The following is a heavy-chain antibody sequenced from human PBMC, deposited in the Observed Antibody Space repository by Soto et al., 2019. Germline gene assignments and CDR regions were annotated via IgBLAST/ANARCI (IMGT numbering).Heavy chain of an antibody. CDR1: GFTFSSYW. V-gene: IGHV3-74*01. D-gene: IGHD6-6*01. J-gene: IGHJ6*03. Sequence: GGSLRLSCAASGFTFSSYWMHWVRQAPGKGLVWVSRINSDGSSTSYADTVKGRFTISRDNAKNTLYLQMNRLRAEDTAVYYCARRFGQLDYYYYMDVWGKGTTVTVSS. CDR2: INSDGSST. CDR3: ARRFGQLDYYYYMDV.